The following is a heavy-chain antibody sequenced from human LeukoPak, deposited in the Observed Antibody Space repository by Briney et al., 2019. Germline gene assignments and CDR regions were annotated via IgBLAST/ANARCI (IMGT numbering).Heavy chain of an antibody. Sequence: QSGGSLRLSCAASGFTFDDYAMHWVRQAPGKGLEWVSGIRWDRGTVGYAGSVKGRFTMSRDNAKTSVYLQMNSLRTEDTAVYYCAKGIDSSGTYSGWGYYLNSWGQGTLVTVSS. CDR3: AKGIDSSGTYSGWGYYLNS. D-gene: IGHD1-26*01. V-gene: IGHV3-9*01. CDR1: GFTFDDYA. CDR2: IRWDRGTV. J-gene: IGHJ4*02.